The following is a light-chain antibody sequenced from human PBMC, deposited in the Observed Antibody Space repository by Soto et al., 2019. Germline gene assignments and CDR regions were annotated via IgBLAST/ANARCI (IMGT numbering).Light chain of an antibody. CDR2: GAS. CDR1: QRVSSSY. Sequence: EIVLTQSPGTLSLSPGERATLSCRASQRVSSSYLAWYQQKPGQAPRLLIYGASTRATGIPDRLSGSWSGTDFTLTISTLEPEDFGVYVYQRDGSSPPFIFGQGTKVEI. CDR3: QRDGSSPPFI. V-gene: IGKV3-20*01. J-gene: IGKJ2*01.